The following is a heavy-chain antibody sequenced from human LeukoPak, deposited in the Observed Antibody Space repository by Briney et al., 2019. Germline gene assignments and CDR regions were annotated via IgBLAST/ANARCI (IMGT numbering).Heavy chain of an antibody. CDR1: GFTFSSYW. CDR3: ARGSEYTSSTNYYFDY. Sequence: GGSLRLSCAASGFTFSSYWMSWVRQAPGKGLEWVANIKQDGSEKHYVDSVKGRFTISRNNAKKSLFLHMNSLRVEDTAVYYCARGSEYTSSTNYYFDYWGQGTLVTVSS. V-gene: IGHV3-7*01. CDR2: IKQDGSEK. D-gene: IGHD6-6*01. J-gene: IGHJ4*02.